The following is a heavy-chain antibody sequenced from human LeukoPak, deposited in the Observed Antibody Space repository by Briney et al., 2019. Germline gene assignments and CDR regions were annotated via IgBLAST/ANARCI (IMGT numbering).Heavy chain of an antibody. J-gene: IGHJ3*02. CDR2: IKRDGSEK. D-gene: IGHD4-17*01. Sequence: GGSLRLSCAASGFTFSSYSMNWVRQAPGKGLEWVANIKRDGSEKYYVDSVKGRFTIFRDNAKNSLYLQMNSLRAEDTAVYYCARDLGDSGDYRIDAFDIWGQGTMVTVSS. V-gene: IGHV3-7*01. CDR1: GFTFSSYS. CDR3: ARDLGDSGDYRIDAFDI.